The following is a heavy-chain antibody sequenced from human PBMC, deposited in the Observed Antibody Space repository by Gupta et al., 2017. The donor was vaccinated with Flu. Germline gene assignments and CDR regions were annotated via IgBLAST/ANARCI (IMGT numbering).Heavy chain of an antibody. CDR3: ARVSDDAMWGRDLDY. J-gene: IGHJ4*02. V-gene: IGHV1-18*01. CDR2: ISAYNGNT. D-gene: IGHD2-2*01. Sequence: APGQGLEWMGWISAYNGNTNYAQKLQGRVTMTTDTSTSTAYMELRSLRSDDTAVYYCARVSDDAMWGRDLDYWGQGTLVTVSS.